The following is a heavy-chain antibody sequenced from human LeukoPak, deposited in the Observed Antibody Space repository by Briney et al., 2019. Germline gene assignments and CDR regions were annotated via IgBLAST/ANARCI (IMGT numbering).Heavy chain of an antibody. CDR2: ISGSGGGT. Sequence: GGSLRLSCAASGFTFSSYAMSWVRQAPGKGLEWVSGISGSGGGTYNADSVKGRFAISRDNSKNTLYLQMNSLRAEDTAVYYCAKNGVNYWYFDLWGRGTLVTVSS. J-gene: IGHJ2*01. CDR3: AKNGVNYWYFDL. CDR1: GFTFSSYA. D-gene: IGHD2-8*01. V-gene: IGHV3-23*01.